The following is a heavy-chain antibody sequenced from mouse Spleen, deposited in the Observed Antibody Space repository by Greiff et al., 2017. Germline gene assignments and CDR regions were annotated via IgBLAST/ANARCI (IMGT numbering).Heavy chain of an antibody. CDR1: GYTFTDYY. CDR2: IGPGSGST. Sequence: VQLQQSGAELVKPGASVKISCKASGYTFTDYYINWVKQRPGQGLEWIGKIGPGSGSTYYNEKFKGKATLTADKSSSTAYMQLSSLTSEDSAVYFCARSYYGSSYSHWYFDVWGTGTTVTVSS. D-gene: IGHD1-1*01. CDR3: ARSYYGSSYSHWYFDV. J-gene: IGHJ1*03. V-gene: IGHV1-77*01.